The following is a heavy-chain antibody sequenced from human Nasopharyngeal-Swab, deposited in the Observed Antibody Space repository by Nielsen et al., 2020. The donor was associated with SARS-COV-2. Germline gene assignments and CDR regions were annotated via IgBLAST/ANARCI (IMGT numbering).Heavy chain of an antibody. CDR1: GFTVSSTY. CDR2: TEIGGIT. Sequence: GGSLRLSCAVSGFTVSSTYMSWVRQAPGKGLEWVSVTEIGGITHYADSVKGRFTISRDSSTNTLYLQMNSLRADDTAVYYCARGRTWYFDYWGQGTLVTVSS. CDR3: ARGRTWYFDY. J-gene: IGHJ4*02. V-gene: IGHV3-53*01.